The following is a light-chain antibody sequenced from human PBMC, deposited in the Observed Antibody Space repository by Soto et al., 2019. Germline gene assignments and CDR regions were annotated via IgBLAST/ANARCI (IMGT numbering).Light chain of an antibody. J-gene: IGKJ1*01. Sequence: EIVLTQSPGTLSLSPGERATLSCRASHTISSSYLAWYQQKPGQAPRLLMYGISRRATGIPDRFSGSGSGTYFPLTITRLEPEDFAVYYCQQYVTSSPRTFGQGTKVEIK. CDR2: GIS. V-gene: IGKV3-20*01. CDR3: QQYVTSSPRT. CDR1: HTISSSY.